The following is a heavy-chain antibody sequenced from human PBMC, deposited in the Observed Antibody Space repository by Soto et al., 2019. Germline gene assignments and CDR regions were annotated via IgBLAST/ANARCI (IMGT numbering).Heavy chain of an antibody. CDR1: GGFISTTSHY. J-gene: IGHJ6*02. D-gene: IGHD3-16*01. V-gene: IGHV4-39*01. CDR2: IYYSGTT. CDR3: ARQRGGGYYYYGMDV. Sequence: SETLSLTCSVSGGFISTTSHYWGWIRQPPGKGLEWIGNIYYSGTTSYSPSLKSRVTMLVDKSKNQFSLRLSSVTAADTAVYHCARQRGGGYYYYGMDVWGQGTTVTVSS.